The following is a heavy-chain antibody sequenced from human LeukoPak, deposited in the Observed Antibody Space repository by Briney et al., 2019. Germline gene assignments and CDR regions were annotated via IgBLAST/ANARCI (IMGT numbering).Heavy chain of an antibody. Sequence: ASVKVSCKASGYTFITYYIHWVRQAPGQGLEWMGSIYCNDDSTIYPQNFQGRVTITSDTSTSTVYMDFSSLSSEDTAVYYCVRDWKLTYWGQGTLVTVSS. CDR2: IYCNDDST. CDR1: GYTFITYY. J-gene: IGHJ4*02. CDR3: VRDWKLTY. D-gene: IGHD1-1*01. V-gene: IGHV1-46*01.